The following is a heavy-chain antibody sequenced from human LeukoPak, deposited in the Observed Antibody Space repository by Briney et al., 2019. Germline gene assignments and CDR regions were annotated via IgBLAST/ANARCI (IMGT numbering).Heavy chain of an antibody. CDR2: IYYNGNT. V-gene: IGHV4-59*08. J-gene: IGHJ3*02. CDR3: ARLGRPAAFDI. Sequence: SETLSLTCTVSGGSISSYYWSWIRQPPGKGLEWIGYIYYNGNTNYNPSLKSRLTISIDTSKNQLSLKLTSVTAADTALYHCARLGRPAAFDIWGQGTMVTVPS. CDR1: GGSISSYY. D-gene: IGHD3-16*01.